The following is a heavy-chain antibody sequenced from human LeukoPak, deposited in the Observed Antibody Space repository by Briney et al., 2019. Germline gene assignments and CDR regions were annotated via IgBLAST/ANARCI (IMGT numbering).Heavy chain of an antibody. J-gene: IGHJ6*03. D-gene: IGHD3-10*01. Sequence: GGSLRLSCAASGFTFSSYGMHWVRQAPGKGLEWVAVISYDGSNKYYADSVKGRFTISRDNSKNTLYLQMNSLRAEDTAVYYCSRVAGVRGARYFYYMDVWGKGTTVTISS. CDR3: SRVAGVRGARYFYYMDV. CDR1: GFTFSSYG. V-gene: IGHV3-30*03. CDR2: ISYDGSNK.